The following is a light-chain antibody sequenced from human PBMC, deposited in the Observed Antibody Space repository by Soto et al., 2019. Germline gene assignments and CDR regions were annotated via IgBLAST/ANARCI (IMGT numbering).Light chain of an antibody. J-gene: IGKJ4*01. V-gene: IGKV3-20*01. CDR2: GAS. Sequence: EIVLTQSPRTLSLSPGESATLSCTASQSVRSNSLAWYQQKPGQAPRLLMFGASGRPTGTPPRFSGRGSGTDFTLTISRLEPEDFAVYYCQQYGTSPLTFGGGTKVDI. CDR1: QSVRSNS. CDR3: QQYGTSPLT.